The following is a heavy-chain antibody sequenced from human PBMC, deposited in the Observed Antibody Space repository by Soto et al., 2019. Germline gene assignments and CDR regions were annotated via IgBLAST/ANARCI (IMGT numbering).Heavy chain of an antibody. V-gene: IGHV1-8*01. J-gene: IGHJ5*02. CDR1: GYTFTSYD. CDR3: ARALGYCTNGVCYTGDWFDP. D-gene: IGHD2-8*01. CDR2: MNPNSGNT. Sequence: GASVKVSCKASGYTFTSYDINWVRQATGQGLEWMGWMNPNSGNTGYAQKFQGRVTMTRNTSISTAYMELSSLRSEDTAVYYCARALGYCTNGVCYTGDWFDPWGQGTLVTVSS.